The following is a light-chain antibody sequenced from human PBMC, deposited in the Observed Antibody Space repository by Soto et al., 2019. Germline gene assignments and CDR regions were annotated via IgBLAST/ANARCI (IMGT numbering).Light chain of an antibody. V-gene: IGKV1-12*01. CDR1: QGISTW. J-gene: IGKJ2*01. CDR2: GAS. Sequence: DIQMTQSPSSVSASVGDRVTLTCRASQGISTWLAWYQQKPGKVPKLLIYGASRLQTGVPSRFSGSGSGTDFTLTISSLQPDDFATYYCQQASSLPHTFGQGTRVEIK. CDR3: QQASSLPHT.